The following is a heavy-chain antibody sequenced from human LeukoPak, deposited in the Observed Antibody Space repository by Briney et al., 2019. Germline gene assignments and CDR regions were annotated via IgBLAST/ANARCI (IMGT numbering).Heavy chain of an antibody. CDR1: GYTFTGYY. D-gene: IGHD3-22*01. Sequence: ASVKVSCKASGYTFTGYYMHWVRQAPGQGLEWMGWINPNSGGTNYAQKLQGRVTMTTDTSTSTAYMELRSLRSDDTAVYYCAREQSSGYYSFGFNYYYYYMDVWGKGTTVTVSS. CDR3: AREQSSGYYSFGFNYYYYYMDV. V-gene: IGHV1-2*02. CDR2: INPNSGGT. J-gene: IGHJ6*03.